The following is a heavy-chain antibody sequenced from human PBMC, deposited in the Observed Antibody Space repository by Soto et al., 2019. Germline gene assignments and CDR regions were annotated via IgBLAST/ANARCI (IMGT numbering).Heavy chain of an antibody. J-gene: IGHJ4*02. Sequence: SGGSLRLSCVASGFTFSSYWMHWVRQVPGKGLVWVSRIHTDGIVTNYADSVKGRFTISRDNAENTLYLQMNSLRDDDTAVYYCARAGMATVSFFDYWGQGTLVTVSS. D-gene: IGHD4-4*01. V-gene: IGHV3-74*01. CDR2: IHTDGIVT. CDR3: ARAGMATVSFFDY. CDR1: GFTFSSYW.